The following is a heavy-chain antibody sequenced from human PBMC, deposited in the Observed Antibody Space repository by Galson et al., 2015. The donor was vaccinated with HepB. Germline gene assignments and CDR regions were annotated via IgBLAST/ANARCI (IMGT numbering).Heavy chain of an antibody. V-gene: IGHV3-66*02. CDR1: GFTVSSNY. CDR2: IYSGGST. CDR3: ARDSAITMIVGQPPHSYYYGMDV. Sequence: SLRLSCAASGFTVSSNYMSWVRQAPGKGLEWVSVIYSGGSTYYADSVKGRFTISRDNSKNTLYLQMNSLRAEDTAVYYCARDSAITMIVGQPPHSYYYGMDVWGQGTTVTVSS. J-gene: IGHJ6*02. D-gene: IGHD3-22*01.